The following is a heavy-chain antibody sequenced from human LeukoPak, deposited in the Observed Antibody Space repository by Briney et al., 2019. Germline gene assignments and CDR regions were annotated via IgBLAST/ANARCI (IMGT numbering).Heavy chain of an antibody. J-gene: IGHJ3*02. CDR1: GGSISSYY. CDR2: IYYTGTT. D-gene: IGHD4-11*01. Sequence: PSETLSLTSTVSGGSISSYYWSWVRQPPGKGLEWIGYIYYTGTTDYHPSLKSRVTISVDTSKNQFSLKLSSVTAADTAVYYCARHDDYSRAFDIWGQGTMVTVSS. V-gene: IGHV4-59*08. CDR3: ARHDDYSRAFDI.